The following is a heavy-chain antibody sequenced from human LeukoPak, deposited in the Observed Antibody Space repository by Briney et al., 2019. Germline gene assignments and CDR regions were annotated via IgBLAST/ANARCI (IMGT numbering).Heavy chain of an antibody. CDR2: ITGSGSGT. Sequence: GGSLRLSCAASGFTFSTHAMIWVRKAPGKGAQWVSCITGSGSGTYYTDSVKGRFTISRENSNDTLYLQMNSLRAEDTAVYCCVKGRDYNDASAYYIGDFWGQGTLVTVSS. V-gene: IGHV3-23*01. CDR3: VKGRDYNDASAYYIGDF. D-gene: IGHD3-22*01. CDR1: GFTFSTHA. J-gene: IGHJ4*02.